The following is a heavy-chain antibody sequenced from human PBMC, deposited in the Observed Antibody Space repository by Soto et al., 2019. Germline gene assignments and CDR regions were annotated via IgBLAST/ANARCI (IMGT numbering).Heavy chain of an antibody. D-gene: IGHD3-16*01. V-gene: IGHV4-59*01. Sequence: SETLSLTCTVSGASMSNYYGSWIRQSPGKGLEHIGYGYYSGSTNYNPSLKSRVTISIDTSNNQSSLQLRSVTAADTAIYYCARSGHTFGGVIWGQGILVTVSS. CDR3: ARSGHTFGGVI. J-gene: IGHJ4*02. CDR1: GASMSNYY. CDR2: GYYSGST.